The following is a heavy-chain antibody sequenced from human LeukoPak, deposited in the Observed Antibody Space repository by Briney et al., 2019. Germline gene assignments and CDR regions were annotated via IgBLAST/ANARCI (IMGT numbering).Heavy chain of an antibody. CDR1: GFTFSSYA. J-gene: IGHJ4*02. D-gene: IGHD3-22*01. CDR3: ARDLGYYDSSGYYHYYFDY. V-gene: IGHV3-30-3*01. Sequence: GGSLRLSCAASGFTFSSYAMHWVRQAPGKGLEWVAVISYDGSNKYYADFVKGRFTISRDNSKNTLYLQMNSLRAEDTAVYYCARDLGYYDSSGYYHYYFDYWGQGTLVTVSS. CDR2: ISYDGSNK.